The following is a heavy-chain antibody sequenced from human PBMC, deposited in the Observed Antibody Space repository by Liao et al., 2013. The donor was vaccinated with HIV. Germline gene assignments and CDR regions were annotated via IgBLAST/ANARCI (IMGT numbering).Heavy chain of an antibody. Sequence: QVQLQESGPGLVKPSETLSLTCTVSGGSISSHYWSWIRQPAGKGLEWIGRIYTSGSTYYNPSLKSRVTISVDTSKNQFSLKLSSVTAADTAVYYCARVIVATDYYYYYMDVWGKGTTVTVSS. CDR1: GGSISSHY. J-gene: IGHJ6*03. V-gene: IGHV4-4*07. D-gene: IGHD5-12*01. CDR3: ARVIVATDYYYYYMDV. CDR2: IYTSGST.